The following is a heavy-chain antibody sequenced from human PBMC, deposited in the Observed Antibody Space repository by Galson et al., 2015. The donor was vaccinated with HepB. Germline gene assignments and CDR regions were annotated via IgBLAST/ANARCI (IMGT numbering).Heavy chain of an antibody. CDR1: GFTFSSYA. CDR3: VKVPTVTTLSY. V-gene: IGHV3-64D*06. D-gene: IGHD4-17*01. J-gene: IGHJ4*02. Sequence: SLRLSCAASGFTFSSYAMHWVRQAPGKGLEYVSAISSNGGSTYYADSVKGRFTISRDNSKNTLYLQMSSLRAEDTAVYYCVKVPTVTTLSYWGQGTLVTVSS. CDR2: ISSNGGST.